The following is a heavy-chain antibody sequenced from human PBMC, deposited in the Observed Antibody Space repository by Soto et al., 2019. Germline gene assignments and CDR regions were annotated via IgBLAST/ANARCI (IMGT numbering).Heavy chain of an antibody. CDR3: ARGEDYDFWSGAH. J-gene: IGHJ4*02. D-gene: IGHD3-3*01. Sequence: GGSLRLSCAASGFTFSSYSMNWVRQAPGKGLEWVSYISSSSSTIYYADSVKGRCTISRDNAKNLLYLQMNSLRAEDTAVYYCARGEDYDFWSGAHWGQGTLVTVSS. CDR1: GFTFSSYS. CDR2: ISSSSSTI. V-gene: IGHV3-48*01.